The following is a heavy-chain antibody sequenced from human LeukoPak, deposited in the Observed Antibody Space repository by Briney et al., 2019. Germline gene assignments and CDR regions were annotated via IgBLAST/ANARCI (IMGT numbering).Heavy chain of an antibody. J-gene: IGHJ4*02. Sequence: GESLKISCKGSGYSFTSYWIGWVRQMPGEGLEWMGIIYPGASDTRYSPSFQGQVTISADKSISTAYLQWSSLKASDTAMYYCARQTGYSYGYEMIDYWGQGTLVTVSS. CDR2: IYPGASDT. D-gene: IGHD5-18*01. CDR3: ARQTGYSYGYEMIDY. CDR1: GYSFTSYW. V-gene: IGHV5-51*01.